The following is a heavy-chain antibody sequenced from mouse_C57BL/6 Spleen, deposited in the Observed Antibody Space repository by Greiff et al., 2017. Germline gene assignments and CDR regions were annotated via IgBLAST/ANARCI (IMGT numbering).Heavy chain of an antibody. Sequence: VKLVESGPGLVQPSQSLSITCTVSGFSLTSYGVHWVRQSPGKGLEWLGVIWSGGSTDYNAAFISRLSISKDNSKSQVFFKMNSLQADDTAIYYCARNRVRNYYAMDYWGQGTSVTVSS. J-gene: IGHJ4*01. CDR1: GFSLTSYG. CDR3: ARNRVRNYYAMDY. V-gene: IGHV2-2*01. D-gene: IGHD2-1*01. CDR2: IWSGGST.